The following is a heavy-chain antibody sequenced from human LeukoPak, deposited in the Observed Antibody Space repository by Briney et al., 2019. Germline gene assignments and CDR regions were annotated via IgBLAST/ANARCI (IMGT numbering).Heavy chain of an antibody. J-gene: IGHJ4*02. CDR2: ISGDGGST. CDR3: AKDREASN. CDR1: GFTFDDYA. Sequence: GGSLRLSCAASGFTFDDYAMHWVRQAPGKGLHWVSLISGDGGSTYYADSVKGRFTISRDNSKNSLDLQMNSLRTEHTALYYCAKDREASNWGQGTLVTVSS. V-gene: IGHV3-43*02.